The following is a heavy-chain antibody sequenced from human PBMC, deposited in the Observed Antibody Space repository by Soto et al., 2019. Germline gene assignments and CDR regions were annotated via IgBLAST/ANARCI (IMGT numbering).Heavy chain of an antibody. CDR3: ARGRSSYCTNGVCYGYYYYYGRYV. V-gene: IGHV4-34*01. Sequence: QVQLQQWGVGLLKPSETLSLTCAVYGGSFSGYYWSWIRQPPGKGLEWIGEINHSGSTNYNPSLNSRVTISVDTSKNQFSLKLSCVTAADTAVYYCARGRSSYCTNGVCYGYYYYYGRYVWGQGTTVTVSS. CDR1: GGSFSGYY. CDR2: INHSGST. J-gene: IGHJ6*02. D-gene: IGHD2-8*01.